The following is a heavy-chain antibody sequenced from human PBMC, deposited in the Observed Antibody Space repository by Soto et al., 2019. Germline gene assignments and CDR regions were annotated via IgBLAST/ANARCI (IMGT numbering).Heavy chain of an antibody. CDR2: IYYSGST. CDR3: ASAPDDYGDYASMDV. V-gene: IGHV4-31*03. Sequence: TLSLTCTVSGGSISSGGYYWSWIRQHPGKGLEWIGYIYYSGSTYYNPSLKSRVTISVDTSKNQFSLKLSSVTAADTAVYYCASAPDDYGDYASMDVWGKGTTVTVSS. D-gene: IGHD4-17*01. J-gene: IGHJ6*03. CDR1: GGSISSGGYY.